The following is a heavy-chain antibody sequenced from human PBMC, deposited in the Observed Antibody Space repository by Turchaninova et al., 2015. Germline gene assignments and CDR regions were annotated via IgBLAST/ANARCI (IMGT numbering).Heavy chain of an antibody. J-gene: IGHJ4*02. CDR3: ARASDLGFDY. D-gene: IGHD2-21*01. CDR2: INAGNGNT. V-gene: IGHV1-3*01. Sequence: QVQLVQSGAELKKPGTKVKCSCKASGKTFTSNAMHGGRKAPGQRLEWMGWINAGNGNTKYSQKFQGRVTITRDTSASTAYMELSSLRSEDTAVYYCARASDLGFDYWGQGTLVTVSS. CDR1: GKTFTSNA.